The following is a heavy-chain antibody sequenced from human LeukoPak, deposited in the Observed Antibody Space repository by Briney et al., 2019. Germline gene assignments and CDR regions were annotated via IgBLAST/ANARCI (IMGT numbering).Heavy chain of an antibody. D-gene: IGHD3-3*01. CDR2: INHSGST. CDR1: GGSFSGYY. J-gene: IGHJ4*02. V-gene: IGHV4-34*01. CDR3: ARETYYDFWSGQKGFDY. Sequence: SETLSLTCAVYGGSFSGYYWSWIRQPPGKGLEWIGAINHSGSTNYNPSLKSRVTISVDTSKNQFSLKLSSVTAADTAVYYCARETYYDFWSGQKGFDYWGQGTLVTVSS.